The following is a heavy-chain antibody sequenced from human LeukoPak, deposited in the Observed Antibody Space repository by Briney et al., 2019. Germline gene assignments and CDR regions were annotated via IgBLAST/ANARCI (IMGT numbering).Heavy chain of an antibody. D-gene: IGHD2-15*01. V-gene: IGHV4-31*03. CDR2: IHKSGRT. Sequence: SQTLSLTCTVSGGSASSGGYWSWIRQHPGKGLEWIGYIHKSGRTYYNLSLKSRVTISADTSQSHFSLKLSSVTAADTAVYCCAGIVLLEAAQFDSWGQGTLVTVSS. CDR1: GGSASSGGY. CDR3: AGIVLLEAAQFDS. J-gene: IGHJ4*02.